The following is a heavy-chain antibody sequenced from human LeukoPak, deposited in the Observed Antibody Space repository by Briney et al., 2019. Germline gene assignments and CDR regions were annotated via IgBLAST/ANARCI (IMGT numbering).Heavy chain of an antibody. CDR1: GTSISSHY. V-gene: IGHV4-59*11. D-gene: IGHD3-10*01. CDR3: ASARGEGWLRYYPLFDY. J-gene: IGHJ4*02. CDR2: IYYGWRN. Sequence: SETLSHTCTVSGTSISSHYWTWIRQPPGKRLEWIGYIYYGWRNRYNPSLKSRVTISVDTSRNQVSLKLNSVAAADTAVYYCASARGEGWLRYYPLFDYWGEGTLVTVSS.